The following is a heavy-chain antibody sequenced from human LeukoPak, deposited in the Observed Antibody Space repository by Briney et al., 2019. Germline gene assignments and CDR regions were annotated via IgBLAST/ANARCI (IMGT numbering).Heavy chain of an antibody. V-gene: IGHV4-59*01. Sequence: SETLSLTCTVSGGSISNYYWSWIRQHPGKGLEWIGYVYYSGSTNYSPALKSRVSISVDTSKNQFSLKLSSVTAADAAVYYCARNLYNWDYIDYWGQGTLVTVSS. CDR2: VYYSGST. D-gene: IGHD1-20*01. CDR3: ARNLYNWDYIDY. CDR1: GGSISNYY. J-gene: IGHJ4*02.